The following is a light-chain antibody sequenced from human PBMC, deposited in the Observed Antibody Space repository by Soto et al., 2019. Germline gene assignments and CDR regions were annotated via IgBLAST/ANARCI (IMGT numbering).Light chain of an antibody. Sequence: DIQMTQSPSTLSASLGDRVTITCRASQSISRWLAWYQQKPGKVPKRLMYAASTLQGGVPSMLSGSGSGTEFSLTSSSRQPEDFATYYCPRHDLSPWKFGQGTKVDIK. J-gene: IGKJ1*01. CDR3: PRHDLSPWK. CDR1: QSISRW. V-gene: IGKV1-5*01. CDR2: AAS.